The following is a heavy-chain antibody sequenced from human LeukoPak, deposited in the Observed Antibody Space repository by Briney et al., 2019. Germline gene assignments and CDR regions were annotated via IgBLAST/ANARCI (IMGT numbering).Heavy chain of an antibody. V-gene: IGHV3-23*01. D-gene: IGHD3-22*01. CDR2: ISGSGGST. Sequence: GGSLRLSCAASGFTFSSYAMSWVRQAPGKGLEWVSAISGSGGSTYYADSVKGRFTISRDNSKNTLYLQMNSLRAEDTAVYYCAILITYYYDSSGYSVWGQGTLVTVSS. CDR3: AILITYYYDSSGYSV. CDR1: GFTFSSYA. J-gene: IGHJ4*02.